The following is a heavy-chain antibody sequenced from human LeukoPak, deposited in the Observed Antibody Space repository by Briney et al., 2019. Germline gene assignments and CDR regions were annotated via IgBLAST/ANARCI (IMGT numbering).Heavy chain of an antibody. CDR3: AGANYYASGTYYPGY. CDR2: INPNSSGT. V-gene: IGHV1-2*02. J-gene: IGHJ4*02. CDR1: GYTFTGYY. D-gene: IGHD3-10*01. Sequence: GASVKVSCKASGYTFTGYYMHWVRQAPGQGLEWMGWINPNSSGTNYAQKFQGRVTMTRDTSISTAYMELSRLGSDDTAIYYCAGANYYASGTYYPGYWGQGTLVSVSS.